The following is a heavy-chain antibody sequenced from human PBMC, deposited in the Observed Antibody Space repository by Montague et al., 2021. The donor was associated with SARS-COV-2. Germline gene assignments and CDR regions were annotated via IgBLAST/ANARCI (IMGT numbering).Heavy chain of an antibody. Sequence: SETLSLTCTVSGDSISDYYWSWIRQPPGMGLEWIGYIFRSGATNYNPPLKSRVISSLDTSKSQFSLRLSSVTAADTAIYYCARTSRGSRYFYGVDVWGQGTMVTVSS. CDR3: ARTSRGSRYFYGVDV. V-gene: IGHV4-59*01. D-gene: IGHD3-10*01. CDR2: IFRSGAT. J-gene: IGHJ6*02. CDR1: GDSISDYY.